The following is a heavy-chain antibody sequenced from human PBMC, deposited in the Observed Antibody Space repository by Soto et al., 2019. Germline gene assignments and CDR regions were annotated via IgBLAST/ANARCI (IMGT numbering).Heavy chain of an antibody. V-gene: IGHV2-26*01. CDR3: ARRHLAVAVSPWFDP. CDR2: IDSSGEK. D-gene: IGHD6-19*01. Sequence: QVTLKESGPVLVKPTETLTLRCTVSGLSITDSEMGVSWIRQPPGQPLEWLAHIDSSGEKSYRTFLKGRLALSKDTSKSQIALTMTNMDPADTATYYCARRHLAVAVSPWFDPWGQGIPVTVSS. CDR1: GLSITDSEMG. J-gene: IGHJ5*02.